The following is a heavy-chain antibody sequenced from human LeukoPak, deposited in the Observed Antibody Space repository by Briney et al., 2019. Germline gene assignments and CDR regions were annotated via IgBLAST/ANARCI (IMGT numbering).Heavy chain of an antibody. CDR1: GYSISSGCY. CDR3: ARVGRYCSGGSCFTRYYFDY. Sequence: SETLSLTCAVSGYSISSGCYWGWIRQPPGKGLEWIGSIYHSGSTYYNPSLKSRVTISVDTSKNQFSLKLSSVTAADTAVYYCARVGRYCSGGSCFTRYYFDYWGQETLVTVSS. D-gene: IGHD2-15*01. CDR2: IYHSGST. V-gene: IGHV4-38-2*01. J-gene: IGHJ4*02.